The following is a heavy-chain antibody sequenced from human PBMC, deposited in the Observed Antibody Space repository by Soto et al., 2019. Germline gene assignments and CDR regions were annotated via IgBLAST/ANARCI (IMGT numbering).Heavy chain of an antibody. D-gene: IGHD3-16*01. V-gene: IGHV3-23*01. CDR3: AKDNYDYIWGSYYKLGPDDHQN. J-gene: IGHJ4*02. Sequence: GGSLRLSCAASGFTFSSYAMSWVRQAPGKGLEWVSAISGSGGSTYYADSVEGRFTISRDNSKNTLYLQMNSLRAEDTAVYYCAKDNYDYIWGSYYKLGPDDHQNWGQGTLVTVSS. CDR2: ISGSGGST. CDR1: GFTFSSYA.